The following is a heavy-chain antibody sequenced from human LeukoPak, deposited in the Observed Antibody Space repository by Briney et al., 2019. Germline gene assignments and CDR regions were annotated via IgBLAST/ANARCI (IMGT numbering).Heavy chain of an antibody. J-gene: IGHJ4*02. D-gene: IGHD1-26*01. V-gene: IGHV3-23*01. CDR2: ISGSGGNT. CDR1: GFTFSSYA. Sequence: SGGSLRLSCAASGFTFSSYAMSWVRQAPGKGLEWVSGISGSGGNTYYADSVKGRFTISRDNSQNTLYLQMSSLRAEDTAVYYCAKVGVTSWDLKLPVDYWGQGTLVTVSS. CDR3: AKVGVTSWDLKLPVDY.